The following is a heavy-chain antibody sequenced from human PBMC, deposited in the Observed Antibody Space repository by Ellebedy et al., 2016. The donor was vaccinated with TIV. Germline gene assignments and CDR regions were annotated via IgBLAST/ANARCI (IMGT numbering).Heavy chain of an antibody. Sequence: ASVKVSXXASGYTFTGYYMHWVRQAPGQGLEWMGWINPNSGGTNYAQKFQGRVTMTRDTSISTAYMELSRLRSDDTAVYYCARGGCSGGSCYLDYWGQGTLVTVSS. CDR1: GYTFTGYY. CDR2: INPNSGGT. V-gene: IGHV1-2*02. J-gene: IGHJ4*02. CDR3: ARGGCSGGSCYLDY. D-gene: IGHD2-15*01.